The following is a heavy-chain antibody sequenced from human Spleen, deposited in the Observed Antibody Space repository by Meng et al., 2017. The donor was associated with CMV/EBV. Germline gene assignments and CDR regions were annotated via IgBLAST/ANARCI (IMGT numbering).Heavy chain of an antibody. J-gene: IGHJ4*02. V-gene: IGHV1-18*04. CDR1: GYAFSTYG. CDR3: ARALQLSSPNYYESTTYYFDLDYFDY. CDR2: ISAHNGNT. Sequence: ASVKVSCKASGYAFSTYGISWVRQAPGQGLEWMGWISAHNGNTNYAQTFQGRVTMTRDTSFNTAYMELSSLRSDDTAVYYCARALQLSSPNYYESTTYYFDLDYFDYWGQGTLVTVSS. D-gene: IGHD3-22*01.